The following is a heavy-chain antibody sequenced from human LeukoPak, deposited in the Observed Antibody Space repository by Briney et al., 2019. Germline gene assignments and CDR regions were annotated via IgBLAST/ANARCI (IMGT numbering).Heavy chain of an antibody. V-gene: IGHV3-30*02. CDR2: IRYDGSNK. CDR3: ARAFVVVVVAATAHGAFDI. J-gene: IGHJ3*02. D-gene: IGHD2-15*01. Sequence: PGGSLRLSCAASGFTFSSYGMHWVRQAPGKGLEWVAFIRYDGSNKYYADSVKGRFTISRDNAKNSLYLQMNSLRAEDTAVYYCARAFVVVVVAATAHGAFDIWGQGTMVTVSS. CDR1: GFTFSSYG.